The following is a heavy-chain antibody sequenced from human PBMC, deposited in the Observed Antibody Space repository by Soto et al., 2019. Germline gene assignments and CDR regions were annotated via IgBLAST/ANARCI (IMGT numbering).Heavy chain of an antibody. D-gene: IGHD3-10*01. CDR2: VSTSIRST. CDR1: GYSFSGYD. V-gene: IGHV1-18*04. CDR3: ARESGAALYGEDALDI. J-gene: IGHJ3*02. Sequence: QGKLVQSGPEVKKPGASVKVSCTASGYSFSGYDITWVRQAPGQGLEWLGWVSTSIRSTMSAEKLQGRLTMTIDTATTTVYMELRGLTSDDTAVYYCARESGAALYGEDALDIWGQGTMVSVSS.